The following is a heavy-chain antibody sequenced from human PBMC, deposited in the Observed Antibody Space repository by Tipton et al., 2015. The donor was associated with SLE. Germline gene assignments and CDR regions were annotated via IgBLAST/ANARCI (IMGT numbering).Heavy chain of an antibody. CDR3: ARGGPGRFGEGPFREYYYYMDV. J-gene: IGHJ6*03. CDR1: GGSISSGGYY. CDR2: IYYSGST. D-gene: IGHD3-10*01. Sequence: TLSLTCTVSGGSISSGGYYWSWIRQHPGKGLEWIGYIYYSGSTNYNPSLKSRVTISVDTSKNQFSLKLSSVTAADTAVYYCARGGPGRFGEGPFREYYYYMDVWGKGTTVTVSS. V-gene: IGHV4-61*08.